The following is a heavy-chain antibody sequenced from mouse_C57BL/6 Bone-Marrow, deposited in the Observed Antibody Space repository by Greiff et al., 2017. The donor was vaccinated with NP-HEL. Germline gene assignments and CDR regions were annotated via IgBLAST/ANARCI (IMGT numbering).Heavy chain of an antibody. CDR2: IYPGDGDT. J-gene: IGHJ3*01. CDR3: ARGAY. Sequence: LVESGAELVKPGASVKISCKASGYEFSNYWMNWVKQRPGKGLEWIGQIYPGDGDTNYNGKFKDKATLTADKSSSTAYMQLSRLTSEDSAVYFWARGAYWGQGTLVTVSA. CDR1: GYEFSNYW. V-gene: IGHV1-80*01.